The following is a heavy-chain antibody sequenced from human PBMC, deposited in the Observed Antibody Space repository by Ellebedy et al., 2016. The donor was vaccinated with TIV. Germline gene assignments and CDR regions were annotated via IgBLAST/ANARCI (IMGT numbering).Heavy chain of an antibody. D-gene: IGHD3-9*01. Sequence: AASVKVSCKASGYTFTTYGISWVRQAPGQGLEWMGWISANKSNTNYAQKLQGRVTMTTDSPTSTAYMELRSLRSDDTAVYYCALILTGYYKWPFDYWGQGTLVTVSS. J-gene: IGHJ4*02. V-gene: IGHV1-18*04. CDR3: ALILTGYYKWPFDY. CDR2: ISANKSNT. CDR1: GYTFTTYG.